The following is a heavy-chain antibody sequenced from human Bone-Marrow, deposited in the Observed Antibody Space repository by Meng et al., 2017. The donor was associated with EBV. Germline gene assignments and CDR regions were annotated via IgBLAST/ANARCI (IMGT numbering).Heavy chain of an antibody. CDR3: AKDLSGRFDP. CDR1: GFTFSNYG. D-gene: IGHD1-14*01. V-gene: IGHV3-30*18. CDR2: IPSDGSHNK. J-gene: IGHJ5*02. Sequence: QEWWGESGGCVVQPGPALSLCCAASGFTFSNYGFHWVRQAPGKGPGWVAIIPSDGSHNKYYADSVKGRFTISRDNSKNTLYLQMNSLRTEDTAVYYCAKDLSGRFDPWGQGALVTVSS.